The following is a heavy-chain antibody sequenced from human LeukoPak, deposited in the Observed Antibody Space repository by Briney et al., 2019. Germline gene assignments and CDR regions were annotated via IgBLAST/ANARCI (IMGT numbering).Heavy chain of an antibody. CDR1: GFTFSDFY. CDR2: ISSSGSSI. CDR3: ARDLSTSSEDWWDY. D-gene: IGHD6-13*01. J-gene: IGHJ4*02. V-gene: IGHV3-11*01. Sequence: PGGSLRLSCAASGFTFSDFYMSWIRQAPGKGLEWISYISSSGSSIYYADSVRGRFTISRDNAKNSLYLQMNTLRAEDTAVYYCARDLSTSSEDWWDYWGRGTLVTVSS.